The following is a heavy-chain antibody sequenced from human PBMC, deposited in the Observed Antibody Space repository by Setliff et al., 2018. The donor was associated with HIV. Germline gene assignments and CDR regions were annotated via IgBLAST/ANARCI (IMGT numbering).Heavy chain of an antibody. CDR1: GYTFTTYA. D-gene: IGHD3-22*01. V-gene: IGHV1-3*04. Sequence: ASVKVSCKASGYTFTTYAIHWVRQAPGQRLEWMGWINTGNGNTKYSQNFQGRVTFTRDTSASTAYMELSSLRSEDTAVYYCARDQATMIVVVSAFDIWGQGTMVTVSS. J-gene: IGHJ3*02. CDR2: INTGNGNT. CDR3: ARDQATMIVVVSAFDI.